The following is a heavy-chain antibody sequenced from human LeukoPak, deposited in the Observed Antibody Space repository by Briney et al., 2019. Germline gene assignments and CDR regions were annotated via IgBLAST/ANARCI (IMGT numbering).Heavy chain of an antibody. V-gene: IGHV4-34*01. CDR1: GGSFSGFY. J-gene: IGHJ4*02. D-gene: IGHD6-13*01. CDR3: ARMREIAATGISGGDY. CDR2: IHHSGST. Sequence: SETLSLTCAVYGGSFSGFYWSWNRQPPGKGLEWIGEIHHSGSTNYNPSLKSRVTISVDTSKNQFSLKLSSVTAADTAVYYCARMREIAATGISGGDYWGQGTLVTVSS.